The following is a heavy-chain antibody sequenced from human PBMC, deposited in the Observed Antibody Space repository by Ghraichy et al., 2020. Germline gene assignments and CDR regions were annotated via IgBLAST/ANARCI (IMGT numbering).Heavy chain of an antibody. V-gene: IGHV3-21*01. CDR1: GFSFNSFG. CDR2: ISSSSTYI. J-gene: IGHJ6*02. Sequence: GSLRLSCEGSGFSFNSFGMNWVRQAPGKGLEWVSFISSSSTYIYYVDSVKGRFTISRDNTKNSLYLQMNSLRAEDSAVYYCARDLGVDSGMDVWGPGTTVADSS. CDR3: ARDLGVDSGMDV.